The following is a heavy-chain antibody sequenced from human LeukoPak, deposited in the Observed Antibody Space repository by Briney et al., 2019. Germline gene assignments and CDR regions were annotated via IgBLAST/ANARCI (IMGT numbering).Heavy chain of an antibody. CDR2: INPSGGST. V-gene: IGHV1-46*01. CDR1: GYTFTSYY. CDR3: ARVPSYYYDSSVGGAFDY. Sequence: ASVKVSCKASGYTFTSYYMHWVRQAPGQGLEWMGIINPSGGSTSYAQKFQGRVTMTRVTSTSTVYMELSSLRSEDTAVYYCARVPSYYYDSSVGGAFDYWGQGTLVTVSS. D-gene: IGHD3-22*01. J-gene: IGHJ4*02.